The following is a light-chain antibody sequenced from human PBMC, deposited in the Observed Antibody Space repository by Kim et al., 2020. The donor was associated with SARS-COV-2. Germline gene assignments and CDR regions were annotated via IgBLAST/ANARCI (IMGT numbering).Light chain of an antibody. CDR3: QSYDSSLSVFYV. J-gene: IGLJ1*01. Sequence: RVTISCTGSSSNIGAGYDVHWYQQLPGTAPKLLIYGNSNRPSGVPDRFSGSKSGTSASLAITGLQAEDEADYYCQSYDSSLSVFYVFGTGTKVTVL. CDR1: SSNIGAGYD. V-gene: IGLV1-40*01. CDR2: GNS.